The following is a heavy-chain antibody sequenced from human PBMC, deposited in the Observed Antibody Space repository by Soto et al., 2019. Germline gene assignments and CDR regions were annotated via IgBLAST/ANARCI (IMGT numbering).Heavy chain of an antibody. D-gene: IGHD1-1*01. V-gene: IGHV4-59*01. CDR3: ARLATRYYFDY. J-gene: IGHJ4*02. Sequence: TSQMLSLPYTVSGGSISNYYGSWIRQPPGKGLEWIGYIYYSGSTNYNPSLKSRVTISVDTSKNQFSLKMSSVTAADTAVYYCARLATRYYFDYWGQGTLVTVSS. CDR1: GGSISNYY. CDR2: IYYSGST.